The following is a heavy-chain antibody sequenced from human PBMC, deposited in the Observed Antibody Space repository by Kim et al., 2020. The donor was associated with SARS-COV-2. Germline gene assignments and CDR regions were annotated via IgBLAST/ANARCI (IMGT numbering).Heavy chain of an antibody. J-gene: IGHJ4*01. V-gene: IGHV4-34*01. CDR1: GGSFSVYY. CDR2: INHSGSN. D-gene: IGHD3-10*01. CDR3: ARVVGLLWFGVVHLYYFD. Sequence: SETLSLTCAVYGGSFSVYYWSWIRQPPGKGLEWIGEINHSGSNNYNPILKSRVTIPVDKSKNQFSLKLSSVTAADTTVYYCARVVGLLWFGVVHLYYFD.